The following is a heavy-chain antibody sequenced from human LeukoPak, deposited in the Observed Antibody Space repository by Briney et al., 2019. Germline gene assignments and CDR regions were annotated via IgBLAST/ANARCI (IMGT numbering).Heavy chain of an antibody. Sequence: ASETLSLTCTVSGGSISSYYWSWIRQPPGKGLEWIGYIYYSGSTNYNPSLKSRVTISVDTSKNQFSLKLSSVTAADTAVYYCARHQYCSSWYLWFDPWGQGTLVTVSS. CDR3: ARHQYCSSWYLWFDP. CDR1: GGSISSYY. V-gene: IGHV4-59*08. CDR2: IYYSGST. J-gene: IGHJ5*02. D-gene: IGHD6-13*01.